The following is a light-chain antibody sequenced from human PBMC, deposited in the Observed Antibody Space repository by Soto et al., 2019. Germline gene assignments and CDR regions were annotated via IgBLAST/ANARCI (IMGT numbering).Light chain of an antibody. Sequence: QSVLTQPPSVSGAPGQRVTISCTGSSSNIGAGYDVHWYQQLPGTAPKLLIYGNNNRPSGVPDRFSGSKSGTSVSLAITGLQAEDEADYYCQPYDSSLSAWVFGGGTKLTVL. CDR3: QPYDSSLSAWV. CDR1: SSNIGAGYD. V-gene: IGLV1-40*01. CDR2: GNN. J-gene: IGLJ3*02.